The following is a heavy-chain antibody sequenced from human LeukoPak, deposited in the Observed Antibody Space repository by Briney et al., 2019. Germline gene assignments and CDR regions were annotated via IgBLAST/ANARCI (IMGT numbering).Heavy chain of an antibody. CDR2: INHGGST. J-gene: IGHJ5*02. Sequence: SETLSLTCAVYGGSFSGYYWSWIRQPPGKGLEWIGEINHGGSTNYNPSLKSRVTISVDTSKNQFSLKLSSVTAADTAVYYCARRGPRITMVRGVIYSWFDPWGQGTLVTVSS. V-gene: IGHV4-34*01. CDR3: ARRGPRITMVRGVIYSWFDP. D-gene: IGHD3-10*01. CDR1: GGSFSGYY.